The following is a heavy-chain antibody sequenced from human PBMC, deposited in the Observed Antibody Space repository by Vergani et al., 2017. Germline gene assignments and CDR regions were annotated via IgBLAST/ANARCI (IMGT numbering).Heavy chain of an antibody. V-gene: IGHV3-9*01. J-gene: IGHJ4*02. CDR2: ISWNSGSI. Sequence: EVQLVESGGGLVQPGRSLRLSCAASGFTFDDYAMHWVRQAPGKGLEWVSGISWNSGSIGYADSVEGRFTISRDNAKNSLYLQMNSLRAEDTALYYCAKPVPIAATRLSADYWGQGTLVTVSS. CDR1: GFTFDDYA. D-gene: IGHD6-13*01. CDR3: AKPVPIAATRLSADY.